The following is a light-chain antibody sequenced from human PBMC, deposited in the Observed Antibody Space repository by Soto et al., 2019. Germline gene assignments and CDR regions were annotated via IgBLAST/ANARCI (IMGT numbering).Light chain of an antibody. Sequence: ILLAQSSCTLSLSPGVRATLSFRASQSVSSNVAWYQQKPGQAPRLLIYGASNRATGIPDRFSGRGSGTDFTLTSSRVDHEYVAYYYCQQYGSSGTFGQGTKVDI. J-gene: IGKJ1*01. CDR3: QQYGSSGT. CDR1: QSVSSN. CDR2: GAS. V-gene: IGKV3-20*01.